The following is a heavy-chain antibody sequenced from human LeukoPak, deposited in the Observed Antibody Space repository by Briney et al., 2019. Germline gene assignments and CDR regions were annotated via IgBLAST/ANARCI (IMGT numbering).Heavy chain of an antibody. Sequence: GESLKISCKGSGYSFTSYWIGWVRKMPGKGREWMGIIYPGDSDTRYSPSFQGQVTISADKSISTAYLQWSSLKASDTAMYYCATPPQDYDSSGYSSPSYFDYWGQGTLVTVSS. CDR2: IYPGDSDT. CDR1: GYSFTSYW. D-gene: IGHD3-22*01. V-gene: IGHV5-51*01. J-gene: IGHJ4*02. CDR3: ATPPQDYDSSGYSSPSYFDY.